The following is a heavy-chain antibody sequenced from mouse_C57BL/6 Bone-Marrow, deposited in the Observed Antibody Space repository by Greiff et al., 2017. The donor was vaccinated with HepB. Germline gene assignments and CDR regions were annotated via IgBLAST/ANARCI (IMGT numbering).Heavy chain of an antibody. CDR3: ASYYYGGFFMDY. CDR1: GYTFTSYG. Sequence: QVQLKHSGAELARPGASVKLSCKASGYTFTSYGISWVKQRTGQGLEWIGEIYPRSGNTYYNEKFKGKATLTADKSSSTAYMELRSLTSEDSAVYFCASYYYGGFFMDYWGQGTSVTVSS. D-gene: IGHD1-1*01. J-gene: IGHJ4*01. V-gene: IGHV1-81*01. CDR2: IYPRSGNT.